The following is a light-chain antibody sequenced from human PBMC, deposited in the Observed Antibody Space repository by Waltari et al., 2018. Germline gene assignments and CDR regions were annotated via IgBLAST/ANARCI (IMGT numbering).Light chain of an antibody. V-gene: IGKV1-39*01. J-gene: IGKJ5*01. CDR1: QSISSY. CDR3: QQSYSTLGIT. CDR2: AAS. Sequence: DIQMTQSPSSLSASVGDRVTITCRASQSISSYLNWYQQKPGKAPKRLIYAASSLQSGVPSRFSGSGSGTEFTLTISSLQPEDFATYYCQQSYSTLGITFGQVTRLEIK.